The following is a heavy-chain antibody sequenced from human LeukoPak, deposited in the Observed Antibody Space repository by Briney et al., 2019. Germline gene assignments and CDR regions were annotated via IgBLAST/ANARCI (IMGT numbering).Heavy chain of an antibody. J-gene: IGHJ3*02. Sequence: SETLSLTCTVSGGSISSYYWSWIRQPPGKGLEWIGYIYYSGSTNYNPSLKSRVTMSVDTSKNQFSLKLSSVTAADTAVYYCARFAHDAFDIWGQGTMVTVSS. CDR1: GGSISSYY. CDR2: IYYSGST. V-gene: IGHV4-59*08. CDR3: ARFAHDAFDI. D-gene: IGHD2-21*01.